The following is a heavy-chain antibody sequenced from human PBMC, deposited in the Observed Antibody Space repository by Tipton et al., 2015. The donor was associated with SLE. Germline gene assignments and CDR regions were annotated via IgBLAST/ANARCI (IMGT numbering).Heavy chain of an antibody. V-gene: IGHV3-48*01. CDR1: GFTFSSYS. D-gene: IGHD6-6*01. CDR2: ISSSRSTI. CDR3: ARDLDSSLGY. Sequence: EASGFTFSSYSMNWVRQAPGKGLEWVSYISSSRSTIYYADSVKGRFTISRDNAKNSLYLQMNSLRAEDTAVYYCARDLDSSLGYWGQGTLVTVSS. J-gene: IGHJ4*02.